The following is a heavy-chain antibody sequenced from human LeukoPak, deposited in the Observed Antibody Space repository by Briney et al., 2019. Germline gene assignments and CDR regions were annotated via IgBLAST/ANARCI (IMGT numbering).Heavy chain of an antibody. D-gene: IGHD2-15*01. J-gene: IGHJ4*02. V-gene: IGHV3-23*01. CDR3: AKTRGYCTGGSCYGDY. CDR1: GFTFSSYA. Sequence: GGSLRLSCAASGFTFSSYAMSWVREAPGKGVEGGSAISSSGSDTYYADSVKGRFTISGDSSKNTVFLQMNSLRAEDTALYYCAKTRGYCTGGSCYGDYWGQGTLVTVSS. CDR2: ISSSGSDT.